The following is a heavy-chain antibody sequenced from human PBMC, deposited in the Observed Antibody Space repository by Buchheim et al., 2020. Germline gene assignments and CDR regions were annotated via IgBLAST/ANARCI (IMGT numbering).Heavy chain of an antibody. V-gene: IGHV4-34*01. CDR1: GGSLSDYY. D-gene: IGHD2-21*01. Sequence: QVQLQQWGAGLLKPSETLSLTCAVYGGSLSDYYWSWIRQPPGKGLEWIGEINHSGNTNYNPSLKSRVTISVDTSKNQFSLKLSSVTAADTAVYYCARCRIVSPIYGMDVWGQGTT. CDR3: ARCRIVSPIYGMDV. J-gene: IGHJ6*02. CDR2: INHSGNT.